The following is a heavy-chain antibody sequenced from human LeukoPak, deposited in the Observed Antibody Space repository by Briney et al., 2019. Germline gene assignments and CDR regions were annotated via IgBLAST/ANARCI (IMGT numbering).Heavy chain of an antibody. CDR3: ARDHPLRGYSYGIDY. Sequence: PGGSLRLSCAASGFTFSSYGMHWVRQAPGKGLEWVAVIWYDGSNKYYADSVKGRFTISRDNSKNTLYLQMNSLRAEDTAVYYCARDHPLRGYSYGIDYWGQGTLVTVSS. CDR2: IWYDGSNK. J-gene: IGHJ4*02. D-gene: IGHD5-18*01. CDR1: GFTFSSYG. V-gene: IGHV3-33*01.